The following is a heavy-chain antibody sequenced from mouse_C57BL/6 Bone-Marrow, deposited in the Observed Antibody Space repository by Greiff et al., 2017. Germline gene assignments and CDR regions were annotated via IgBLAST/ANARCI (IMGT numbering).Heavy chain of an antibody. CDR1: GFTFTDYY. V-gene: IGHV7-3*01. D-gene: IGHD1-1*01. Sequence: EVQVVESGGGLVQPGGSLSLSCAASGFTFTDYYMSWVRQPPGKALEWLGFIRNKANGYTTEYSASVKGRFTISRDNSQSILYLQMNALRAEDSATYYCARSPLLLFDYWGQGTTLTVSS. CDR3: ARSPLLLFDY. J-gene: IGHJ2*01. CDR2: IRNKANGYTT.